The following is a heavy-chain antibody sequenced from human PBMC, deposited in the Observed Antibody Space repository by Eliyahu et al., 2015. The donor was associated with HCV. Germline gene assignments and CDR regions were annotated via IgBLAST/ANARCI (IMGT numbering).Heavy chain of an antibody. J-gene: IGHJ4*02. D-gene: IGHD3-16*01. CDR3: ARGGDPRL. Sequence: DSVKGRFTISRDNAQNSLYLQMNSLRAEDTAVYYCARGGDPRLWGQGTLVTVSS. V-gene: IGHV3-21*06.